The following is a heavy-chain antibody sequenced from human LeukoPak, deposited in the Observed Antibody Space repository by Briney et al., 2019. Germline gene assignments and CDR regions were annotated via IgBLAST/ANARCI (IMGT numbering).Heavy chain of an antibody. CDR1: GFTFSSYA. V-gene: IGHV3-23*01. CDR3: AKVVRITMIVVVITKWEYFDY. J-gene: IGHJ4*02. Sequence: PGGSLRLSCAASGFTFSSYAMSWVRQAPGKGLEWVSAISGSGGSTYYADSVKGRFTISRDNSKNTLYLQMNSLRAEDTAVYYCAKVVRITMIVVVITKWEYFDYWGQGTLVTVSS. CDR2: ISGSGGST. D-gene: IGHD3-22*01.